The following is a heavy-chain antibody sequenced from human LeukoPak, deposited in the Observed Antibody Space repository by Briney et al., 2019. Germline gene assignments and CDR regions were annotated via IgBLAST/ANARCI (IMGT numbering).Heavy chain of an antibody. Sequence: PGGSLRLSCAASGXTFSTYGVHWVRQAPGKGLEWVAIIWYDGSNKYYADSVKGRFTISRDSSKNTLYLQMNSLRGEDTAVYYCARDREVRYFDFWGQGTLVTVSS. CDR3: ARDREVRYFDF. CDR2: IWYDGSNK. V-gene: IGHV3-33*01. CDR1: GXTFSTYG. D-gene: IGHD3-10*01. J-gene: IGHJ4*02.